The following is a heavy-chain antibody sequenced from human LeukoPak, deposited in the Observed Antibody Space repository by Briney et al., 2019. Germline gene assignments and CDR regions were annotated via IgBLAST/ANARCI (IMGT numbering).Heavy chain of an antibody. CDR3: ASSGDRSGLWFGELYPYYFDY. V-gene: IGHV1-2*02. D-gene: IGHD3-10*01. CDR2: INPNSGGT. Sequence: ASVKVSCKASGYTFTGYYMHWVRQAPGQGLEWMGWINPNSGGTNYAQKFQGRVTMTRDTSISTAYMELSRLRSDVTAVYYCASSGDRSGLWFGELYPYYFDYWGQGTLVTVSS. J-gene: IGHJ4*02. CDR1: GYTFTGYY.